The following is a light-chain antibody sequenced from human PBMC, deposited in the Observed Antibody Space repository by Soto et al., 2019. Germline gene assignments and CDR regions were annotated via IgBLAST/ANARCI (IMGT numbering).Light chain of an antibody. V-gene: IGLV2-14*01. J-gene: IGLJ1*01. Sequence: QSSLTQPASVSGSPGQSITISCTGTSSDVGGYNYVSWYQQHPGKAPKLMIYDVSNRPSGVSNRFSGSKSGNTASLTISGLQAEDEADYYCSSYTSSSTPHYVFGTGTQLTVL. CDR1: SSDVGGYNY. CDR3: SSYTSSSTPHYV. CDR2: DVS.